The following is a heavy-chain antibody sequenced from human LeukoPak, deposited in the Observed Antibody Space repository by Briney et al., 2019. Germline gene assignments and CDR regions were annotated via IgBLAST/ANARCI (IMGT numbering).Heavy chain of an antibody. CDR1: GGTFSSYA. J-gene: IGHJ6*02. CDR2: IIPIFGTA. V-gene: IGHV1-69*13. CDR3: ASRDYYYYYGMDV. Sequence: SVKVSCKASGGTFSSYAISWERQAPGQGLEWMGGIIPIFGTANYAQKFQGRVTITADESTSTAYMELSSLRSEDTAVYYCASRDYYYYYGMDVWGQGTTVTVSS.